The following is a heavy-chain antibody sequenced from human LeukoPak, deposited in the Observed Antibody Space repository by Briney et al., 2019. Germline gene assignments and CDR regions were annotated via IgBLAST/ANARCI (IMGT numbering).Heavy chain of an antibody. D-gene: IGHD6-19*01. J-gene: IGHJ4*02. Sequence: GGSLRRSGAASGFTFSSYWMHWVRQAPGKGLVWVSRINSDGSSTSYADSGKGRFTISRDNSKNTLYLQMNSLRAEDTAVYYCAKERSSRWYIAYYFDYWGQGTLVTVSS. CDR3: AKERSSRWYIAYYFDY. V-gene: IGHV3-74*01. CDR2: INSDGSST. CDR1: GFTFSSYW.